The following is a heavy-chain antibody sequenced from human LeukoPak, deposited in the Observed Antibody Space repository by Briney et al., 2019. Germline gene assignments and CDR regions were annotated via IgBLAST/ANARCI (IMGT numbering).Heavy chain of an antibody. Sequence: KPGESLKISCKGSGYSFTSYWIGWVRQMPGKGLEWMGIIYPGDSDTRYSPSFQGQVTISADKSISTAYLQWSSLKASDTAMYYCARRQYSSSRSSDAFDIWGQGTMVTVSS. CDR2: IYPGDSDT. J-gene: IGHJ3*02. CDR3: ARRQYSSSRSSDAFDI. D-gene: IGHD6-13*01. V-gene: IGHV5-51*03. CDR1: GYSFTSYW.